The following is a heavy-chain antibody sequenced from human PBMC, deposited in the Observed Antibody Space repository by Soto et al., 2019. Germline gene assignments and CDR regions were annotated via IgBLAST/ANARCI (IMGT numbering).Heavy chain of an antibody. CDR3: VKSMDV. CDR1: GFTFSTSW. Sequence: LSCAGSGFTFSTSWMHWVRQAPGRGLEWVAQVNQDGSQKHYVDSVKGRFTISRDNAKNLMYLQMSSLGAEDTALYYCVKSMDVWGEGTPVTVSS. V-gene: IGHV3-7*01. CDR2: VNQDGSQK. J-gene: IGHJ6*04.